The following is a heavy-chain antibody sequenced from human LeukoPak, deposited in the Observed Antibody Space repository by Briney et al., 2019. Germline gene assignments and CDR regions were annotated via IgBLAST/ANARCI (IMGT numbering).Heavy chain of an antibody. CDR1: GFTFSSPW. CDR3: AREMGTVTTPDY. CDR2: IKEDGSEI. V-gene: IGHV3-7*05. Sequence: GGALRLSCAASGFTFSSPWMSWVRQAPGKGLEWVANIKEDGSEIYYVGSVKGRFTISRDNAKNSLYLQMNSLRAEDTAVYYCAREMGTVTTPDYWGQGTLVTVSS. J-gene: IGHJ4*02. D-gene: IGHD4-17*01.